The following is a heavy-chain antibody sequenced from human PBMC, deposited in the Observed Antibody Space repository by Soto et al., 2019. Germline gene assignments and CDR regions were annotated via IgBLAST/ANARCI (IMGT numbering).Heavy chain of an antibody. Sequence: QVQLQESGPGLVKPSQTLSLTCTVSSGSIISSGYYWSWIRQHPGKGLEWIGYIYYSGSTYYNPSLKSRVTISVDTSKNQVSVTLSSVTAADTAVYYWAGGSTGYSCSDYWGQGTLVTVSS. V-gene: IGHV4-31*03. D-gene: IGHD3-9*01. CDR3: AGGSTGYSCSDY. CDR2: IYYSGST. J-gene: IGHJ4*02. CDR1: SGSIISSGYY.